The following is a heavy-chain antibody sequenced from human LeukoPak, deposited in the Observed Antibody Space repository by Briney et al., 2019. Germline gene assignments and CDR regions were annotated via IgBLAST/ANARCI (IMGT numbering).Heavy chain of an antibody. D-gene: IGHD6-13*01. Sequence: ASVKVSCKASGYTFTGHYMHWVRQAPGQGLEWMGWINPNSGGTNYAQKFQGRVTMTRDTSISTAYMELSRLRSDDTAVYYCARVTSSSWYYFDYWGQGTLVTVSS. CDR3: ARVTSSSWYYFDY. CDR1: GYTFTGHY. J-gene: IGHJ4*02. CDR2: INPNSGGT. V-gene: IGHV1-2*02.